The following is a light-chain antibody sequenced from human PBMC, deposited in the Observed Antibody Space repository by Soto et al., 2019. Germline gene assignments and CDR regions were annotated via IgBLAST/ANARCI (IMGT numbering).Light chain of an antibody. CDR2: WSS. J-gene: IGKJ2*01. CDR3: QQYLSPPYP. CDR1: QSVLYSSNSENY. V-gene: IGKV4-1*01. Sequence: DIVMTQSPDSLAVSLGERATVNCKSSQSVLYSSNSENYLAWYQQKPGQPPKLLIYWSSTRASGFPDRFSGSGSGADFTLNISSLQAEDVALYYCQQYLSPPYPFGQGNKLEIQ.